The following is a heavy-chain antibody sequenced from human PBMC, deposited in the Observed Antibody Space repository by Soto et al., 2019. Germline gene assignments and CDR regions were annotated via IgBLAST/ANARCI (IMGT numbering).Heavy chain of an antibody. CDR2: ISWNSRNI. J-gene: IGHJ6*02. CDR1: GFRFEDYG. CDR3: AKDISRYQLVLITEGMDV. D-gene: IGHD3-10*01. V-gene: IGHV3-9*01. Sequence: EVQLVESGGGLVQPGRSQRLSCAASGFRFEDYGMPWVRQAPEKGLEWVSSISWNSRNIAYADSVKGRFTVSRDNAKNSLYLHMNSLRPEETALYYCAKDISRYQLVLITEGMDVWGQGTTVTVSS.